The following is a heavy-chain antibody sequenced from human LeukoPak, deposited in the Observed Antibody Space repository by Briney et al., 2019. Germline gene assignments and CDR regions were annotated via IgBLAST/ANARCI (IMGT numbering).Heavy chain of an antibody. J-gene: IGHJ4*02. CDR1: GFTFSSYG. CDR2: IYSGGST. CDR3: ARDPPVYCSGGSCYWGVFDY. Sequence: GGSLRLSCAASGFTFSSYGMSWVRQAPGKGLEWVSVIYSGGSTYYADSVKGRFTISRDNSKNTLYLQMNSLRAEDTAVYYCARDPPVYCSGGSCYWGVFDYWGQGTLVTVSS. D-gene: IGHD2-15*01. V-gene: IGHV3-66*01.